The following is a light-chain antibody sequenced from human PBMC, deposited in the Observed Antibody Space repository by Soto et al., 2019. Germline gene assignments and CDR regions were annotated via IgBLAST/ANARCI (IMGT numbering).Light chain of an antibody. CDR1: QSVSSSY. Sequence: EIVLTQSPGTLSSSPGERATLSCRASQSVSSSYLAWYQQKPGQAPRLLIYGASSRATGIPDRFSGSGSGTDFTLTIIRLEPEDFAVYYCQQYGSSPNTFGQGTKLEIK. J-gene: IGKJ2*01. CDR2: GAS. V-gene: IGKV3-20*01. CDR3: QQYGSSPNT.